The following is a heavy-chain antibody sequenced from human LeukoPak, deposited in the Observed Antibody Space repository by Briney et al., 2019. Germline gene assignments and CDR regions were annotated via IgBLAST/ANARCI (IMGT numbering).Heavy chain of an antibody. CDR1: GDSFTSYW. J-gene: IGHJ5*02. CDR3: ARTGDYDILTPYPGAHNWFDP. CDR2: IYPGDSDT. V-gene: IGHV5-51*01. Sequence: GEALKISCKGSGDSFTSYWIGWVRQMPGKGLEWRGIIYPGDSDTRYSPSFQGQGTISADKSISTAYLQWSSLKASDTPMYYCARTGDYDILTPYPGAHNWFDPWGQGTLVTVSS. D-gene: IGHD3-9*01.